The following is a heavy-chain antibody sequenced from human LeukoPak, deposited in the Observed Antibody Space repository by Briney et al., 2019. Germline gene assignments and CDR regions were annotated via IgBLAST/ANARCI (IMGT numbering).Heavy chain of an antibody. Sequence: ASVKVSCKASGYTFTSYAMHWMRQAPGQRLEWMGWINAGNGNTKYSQKFQGRVTITRDTSASTAYMELSSLRSEDTAVYYCASSEGIAGGWFDPWGQGTLVTVSS. CDR2: INAGNGNT. V-gene: IGHV1-3*01. CDR1: GYTFTSYA. D-gene: IGHD6-13*01. J-gene: IGHJ5*02. CDR3: ASSEGIAGGWFDP.